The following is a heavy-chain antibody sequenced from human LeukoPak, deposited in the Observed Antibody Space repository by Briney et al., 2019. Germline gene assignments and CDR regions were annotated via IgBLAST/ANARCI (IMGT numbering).Heavy chain of an antibody. CDR3: AGLIVAPYLGMDV. J-gene: IGHJ6*02. D-gene: IGHD5-12*01. CDR2: IYYTGTT. Sequence: SETLSLTCTVSGGSISSSSYYWSWIRQPPGKGLEWIGYIYYTGTTNYNPSLKSRVTISGDTSKSQFSLRLSSVTAADTAVYFCAGLIVAPYLGMDVWGQGTTVTVSS. V-gene: IGHV4-61*01. CDR1: GGSISSSSYY.